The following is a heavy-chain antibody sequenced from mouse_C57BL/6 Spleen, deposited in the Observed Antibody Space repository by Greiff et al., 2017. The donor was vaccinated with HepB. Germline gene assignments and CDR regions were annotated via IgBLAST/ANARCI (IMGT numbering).Heavy chain of an antibody. V-gene: IGHV5-17*01. CDR3: AIYYGNYPYAMDY. Sequence: EVQGVESGGGLVKPGGSLKLSCAASGFTFSDYGMHWVRQAPEKGLEWVAYISSGSSTIYYADTVKGRFTISRDNAKNTLFLQMTSLRSEDTAMYYCAIYYGNYPYAMDYWGQGTSVTVSS. CDR1: GFTFSDYG. J-gene: IGHJ4*01. CDR2: ISSGSSTI. D-gene: IGHD2-1*01.